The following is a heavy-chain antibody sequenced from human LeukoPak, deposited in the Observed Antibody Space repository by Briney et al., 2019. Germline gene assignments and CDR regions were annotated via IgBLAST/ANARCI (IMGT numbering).Heavy chain of an antibody. CDR3: DAADF. Sequence: GGSLRLSCAASGFSFASFAMGWVRQPPGKGLEWVSTISDSGGRTHYADSVQGRFTISRDNSKNTLYLQINNLRAEDTAIYHCDAADFWGQGTLGTVSS. V-gene: IGHV3-23*01. CDR1: GFSFASFA. J-gene: IGHJ4*02. D-gene: IGHD6-13*01. CDR2: ISDSGGRT.